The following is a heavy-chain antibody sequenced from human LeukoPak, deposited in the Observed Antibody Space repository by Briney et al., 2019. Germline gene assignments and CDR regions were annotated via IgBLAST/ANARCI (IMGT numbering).Heavy chain of an antibody. CDR1: GFTFSSYS. V-gene: IGHV3-48*01. J-gene: IGHJ4*02. CDR3: ARDGGPITVVRGVTPNQFDY. CDR2: ISSSSSSTI. Sequence: PGGSLGLSCAASGFTFSSYSMNWVRQAPGKGLEWVSYISSSSSSTIYYADSVKGRFTISRDNAKNSLYLQMNSLRAEDTAVYYCARDGGPITVVRGVTPNQFDYWGQGTLVTVSS. D-gene: IGHD3-10*01.